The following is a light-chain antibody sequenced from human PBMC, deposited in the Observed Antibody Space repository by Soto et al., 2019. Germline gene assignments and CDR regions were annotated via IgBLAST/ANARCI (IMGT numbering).Light chain of an antibody. CDR3: MQALQHPLT. CDR2: LGS. Sequence: DIVLTQSPLSLPVTPGEPASISCRSSQSLLHGNGNNYLDWYLQKPGQSPQLLIYLGSNRASGVHDRFSVSGSGTDFTLKISRVEAEDVGVYYCMQALQHPLTFGGGTKVEIK. CDR1: QSLLHGNGNNY. J-gene: IGKJ4*01. V-gene: IGKV2-28*01.